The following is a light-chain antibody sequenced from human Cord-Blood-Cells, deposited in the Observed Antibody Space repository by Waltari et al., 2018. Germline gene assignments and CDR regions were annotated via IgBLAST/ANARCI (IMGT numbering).Light chain of an antibody. CDR3: QQSYSTPIT. CDR1: QRISSY. J-gene: IGKJ5*01. CDR2: AAS. V-gene: IGKV1-39*01. Sequence: EIYTTQSPSSLSASVGDRVTITCRASQRISSYLTWYQQKPGKAPKLLIYAASSLQSGVPSRFSGSGSGTDFTLTISSLQPEDFATYYCQQSYSTPITFGQGTRLEIK.